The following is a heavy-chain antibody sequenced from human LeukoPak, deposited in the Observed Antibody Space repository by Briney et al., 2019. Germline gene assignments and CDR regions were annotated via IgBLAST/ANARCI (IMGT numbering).Heavy chain of an antibody. Sequence: PGGSLRLSCVVSGFTFSRHGMNWVRHAPGKGLEWVSGISPSGDIKYYVDSVKGRFTVSRDNSKNTLYLQMNSLRAEDTAVYYCAKDSSAAGTLPEYFQHWGQGTLVTVSS. D-gene: IGHD6-13*01. J-gene: IGHJ1*01. CDR2: ISPSGDIK. CDR3: AKDSSAAGTLPEYFQH. CDR1: GFTFSRHG. V-gene: IGHV3-23*01.